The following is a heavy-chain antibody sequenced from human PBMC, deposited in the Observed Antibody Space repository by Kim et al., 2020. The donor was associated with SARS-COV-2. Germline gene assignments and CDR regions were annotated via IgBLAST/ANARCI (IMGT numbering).Heavy chain of an antibody. CDR1: GGSISSGGYY. CDR2: IYYSGST. Sequence: SETLSLTCTVSGGSISSGGYYWSWIRQHPGKGLEWIGYIYYSGSTYYNPSLKSRVTISVDTSKNQFSLKLSSVTAADTAVYYCARAHLRGLVVLPFDYWGQGTLVTVSS. J-gene: IGHJ4*02. D-gene: IGHD2-15*01. CDR3: ARAHLRGLVVLPFDY. V-gene: IGHV4-31*03.